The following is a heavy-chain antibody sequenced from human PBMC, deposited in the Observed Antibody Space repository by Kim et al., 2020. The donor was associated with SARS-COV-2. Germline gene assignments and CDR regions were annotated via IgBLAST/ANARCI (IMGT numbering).Heavy chain of an antibody. Sequence: GGSLRLSCAASGFTFSSYAMHWVRQAPGKGLEWVAVISYDGSNKYYADSVKGRFTISRDNSKNTLYLQMNSLRAEDTAVYYCARDRWVPDTAMVGGFDYWGQGTLVTVSS. CDR3: ARDRWVPDTAMVGGFDY. V-gene: IGHV3-30*04. J-gene: IGHJ4*02. CDR2: ISYDGSNK. D-gene: IGHD5-18*01. CDR1: GFTFSSYA.